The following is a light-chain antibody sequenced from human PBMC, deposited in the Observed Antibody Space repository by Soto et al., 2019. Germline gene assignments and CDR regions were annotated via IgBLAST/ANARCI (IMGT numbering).Light chain of an antibody. CDR1: SSDVGSYNR. CDR3: NPYTGSPTYV. CDR2: EVS. V-gene: IGLV2-18*02. Sequence: QAVLTQPPSVSGSPGQSVALSCPGTSSDVGSYNRVSWYQQPPGAAPKLMIYEVSNRPSGVPDRCSGSKSGDTAALTISGLQAEDEADYSFNPYTGSPTYVFGTGTKVPFL. J-gene: IGLJ1*01.